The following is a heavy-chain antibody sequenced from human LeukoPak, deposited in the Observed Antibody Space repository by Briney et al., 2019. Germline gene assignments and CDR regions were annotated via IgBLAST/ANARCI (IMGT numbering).Heavy chain of an antibody. J-gene: IGHJ1*01. Sequence: ASVWVSRKASGYTFSGYYKHWVRQAPGQGLEWMGWINPNSGGTNYAQKFQGRVTMTRDTSISTAYMELSRLRSDDTAVYYCARGYPLSTTAAGTYLQDQGPVTLVTVSS. CDR3: ARGYPLSTTAAGTYLQD. CDR2: INPNSGGT. V-gene: IGHV1-2*02. CDR1: GYTFSGYY. D-gene: IGHD6-13*01.